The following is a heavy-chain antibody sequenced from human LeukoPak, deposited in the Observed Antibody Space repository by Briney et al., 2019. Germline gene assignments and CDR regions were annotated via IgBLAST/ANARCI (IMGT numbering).Heavy chain of an antibody. CDR2: IRYDGSNK. CDR1: GFTFSSYW. J-gene: IGHJ4*02. Sequence: GGSLRLSCAASGFTFSSYWMSWVRQAPGKGLEWVAFIRYDGSNKYYADSVKGRFTISRDNSKNTLYLQMNSLRAEDTAVYYCAKDTWGSGSYQYPLDYWGQGTLVTVSS. CDR3: AKDTWGSGSYQYPLDY. D-gene: IGHD3-10*01. V-gene: IGHV3-30*02.